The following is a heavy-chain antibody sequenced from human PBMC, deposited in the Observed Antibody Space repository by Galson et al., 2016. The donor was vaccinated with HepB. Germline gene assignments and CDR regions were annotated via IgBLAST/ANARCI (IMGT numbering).Heavy chain of an antibody. CDR2: IYRSGST. D-gene: IGHD6-19*01. V-gene: IGHV4-34*01. CDR1: GGSFSGYY. CDR3: ASKGWYCLDY. J-gene: IGHJ4*01. Sequence: ETLSLTCAVYGGSFSGYYWDWIRQPPGKGLEWVGEIYRSGSTHYNPSLKSRATISVDKSNNRFSLRLNSVSAADTAIYFCASKGWYCLDYWATEPWSPSPQ.